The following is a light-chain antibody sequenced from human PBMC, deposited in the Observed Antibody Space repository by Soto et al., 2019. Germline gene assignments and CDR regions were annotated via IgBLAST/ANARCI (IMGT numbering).Light chain of an antibody. J-gene: IGKJ4*01. V-gene: IGKV3-20*01. Sequence: EIVLTQSPGTLSLSPGERATLSCRASQSVSSSYLAWYQQKPGQAPRLLIYGASSRATGIPDRVSGSGSGTDFTLTISRLESEDFAVYYCQQLETFGGWTKVEIK. CDR1: QSVSSSY. CDR2: GAS. CDR3: QQLET.